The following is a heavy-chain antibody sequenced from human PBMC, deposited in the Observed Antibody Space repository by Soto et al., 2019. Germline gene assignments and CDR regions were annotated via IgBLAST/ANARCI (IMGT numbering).Heavy chain of an antibody. D-gene: IGHD6-19*01. Sequence: SVKVSCKASGYTFTSDYMHWVRQAPGQGLEWMGIINPSGGSTSYAQKFQGRVTMTRDTSTSTVYMELSSLRSEDTAVYYCARTLVKLPVAAHLDPFAIWGQGGMVTVSS. CDR2: INPSGGST. J-gene: IGHJ3*02. CDR3: ARTLVKLPVAAHLDPFAI. CDR1: GYTFTSDY. V-gene: IGHV1-46*01.